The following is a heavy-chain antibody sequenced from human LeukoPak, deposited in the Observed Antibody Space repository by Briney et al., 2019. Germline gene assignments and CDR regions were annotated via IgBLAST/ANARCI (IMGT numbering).Heavy chain of an antibody. V-gene: IGHV1-2*02. CDR3: ARTAGYLGDYYYYMDV. Sequence: ASVKVSCKASGYTFTGYYMHWVRQAPGQGLEWMGWINPNSGGTNYAQKFQGRVTMTRDTSISTAYMELSRLRSDDTAVYYCARTAGYLGDYYYYMDVWGKGTTVTVSS. CDR1: GYTFTGYY. J-gene: IGHJ6*03. D-gene: IGHD3-16*01. CDR2: INPNSGGT.